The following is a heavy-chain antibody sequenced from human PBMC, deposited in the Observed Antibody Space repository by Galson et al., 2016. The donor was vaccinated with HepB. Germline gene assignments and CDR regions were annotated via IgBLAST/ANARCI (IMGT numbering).Heavy chain of an antibody. CDR3: AKDLFAVMD. CDR1: GFSFNTYW. V-gene: IGHV3-23*01. D-gene: IGHD6-19*01. CDR2: IRGSGADT. Sequence: SLRLSCAASGFSFNTYWMSWVRQAPGKGLEWVSGIRGSGADTYYADSVKGRFTISRDNSKNMVYLQMNSLRVDDTAVYYCAKDLFAVMDWGQGTLVTVSS. J-gene: IGHJ4*02.